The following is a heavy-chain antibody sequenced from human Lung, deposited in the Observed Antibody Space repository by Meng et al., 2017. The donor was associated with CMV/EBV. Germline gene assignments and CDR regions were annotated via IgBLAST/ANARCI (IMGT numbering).Heavy chain of an antibody. V-gene: IGHV3-30-3*01. CDR1: GFTFSSYA. CDR3: ARGQFDY. Sequence: GGSLRLSCAASGFTFSSYAMHWVRQAPGKGLEWVAVISYDGTNKYYADSVKGRFTISRDNSKNTLYLQMNSLRAEDTAVCYCARGQFDYWGQERWSPSPQ. CDR2: ISYDGTNK. J-gene: IGHJ4*01.